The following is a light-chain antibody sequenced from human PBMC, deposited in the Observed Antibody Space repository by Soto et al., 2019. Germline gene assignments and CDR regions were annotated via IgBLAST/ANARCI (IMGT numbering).Light chain of an antibody. CDR3: ASYAGGNQV. CDR2: EVT. J-gene: IGLJ1*01. Sequence: QSALTQPASVTGSPGQSITISCSGTSEDVGGYNFVSWYQHHPGKAPKLMIYEVTRRPSGVPDRFSGSKSGNTASLTVSGLLAEDEADYYCASYAGGNQVFGTGTKLTVL. V-gene: IGLV2-8*01. CDR1: SEDVGGYNF.